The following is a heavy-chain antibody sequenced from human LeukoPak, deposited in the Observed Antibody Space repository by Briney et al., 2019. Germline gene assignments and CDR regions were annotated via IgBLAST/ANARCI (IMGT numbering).Heavy chain of an antibody. V-gene: IGHV1-18*01. Sequence: GASVKVSCKASGYTFTSYGISWVRQAPGQGLEWMGWISAYNDNTNYAQKFQGRVTMTTDTSTSTAYMELRSLRSDDTAVFYCARTTEYYYDSSVHHDALDIWGQGTMVTVSS. CDR2: ISAYNDNT. CDR3: ARTTEYYYDSSVHHDALDI. J-gene: IGHJ3*02. D-gene: IGHD3-22*01. CDR1: GYTFTSYG.